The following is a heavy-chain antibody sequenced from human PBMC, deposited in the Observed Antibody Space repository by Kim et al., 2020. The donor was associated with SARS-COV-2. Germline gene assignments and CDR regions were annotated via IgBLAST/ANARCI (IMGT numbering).Heavy chain of an antibody. J-gene: IGHJ4*02. D-gene: IGHD3-10*01. Sequence: SGPTLVNPTQTLTLTCTFSGFSFSISEVGVGWIRQPPGKALEWLALIYWDNDTRYSASLKSRLTITKDTSKNQVVLTMTNMGPVDTGTYYCAHSGYYASGFAFTYWGQGTPVTVSS. V-gene: IGHV2-5*02. CDR1: GFSFSISEVG. CDR3: AHSGYYASGFAFTY. CDR2: IYWDNDT.